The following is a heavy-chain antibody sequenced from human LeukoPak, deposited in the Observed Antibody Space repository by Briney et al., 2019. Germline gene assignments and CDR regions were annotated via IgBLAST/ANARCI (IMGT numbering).Heavy chain of an antibody. V-gene: IGHV1-2*02. CDR2: INPNSGGT. Sequence: ASVKVSCKASGYTFTGYYMHWVRQAPGQGLEWMGWINPNSGGTNYAQKFQGRVTMTRDTSISTAYMELSRLRSDDTAVYYCARCFDWDDAFDIWGQGTMVTVSS. CDR3: ARCFDWDDAFDI. J-gene: IGHJ3*02. CDR1: GYTFTGYY. D-gene: IGHD3-9*01.